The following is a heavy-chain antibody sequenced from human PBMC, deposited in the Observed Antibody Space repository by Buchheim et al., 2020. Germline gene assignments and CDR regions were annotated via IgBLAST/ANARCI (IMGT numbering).Heavy chain of an antibody. D-gene: IGHD3-9*01. V-gene: IGHV1-2*02. CDR1: GFIFTEHY. J-gene: IGHJ4*02. CDR3: ARDFDWGPYY. CDR2: VKPDTGVT. Sequence: QVQLVQSGPDIKKPGASMKVSCKASGFIFTEHYLHWLRQAPGHGLEWVGWVKPDTGVTHYALKFQGRVNLATDTFIRTTHLELNRLTSDDTAIYYCARDFDWGPYYWGQGTL.